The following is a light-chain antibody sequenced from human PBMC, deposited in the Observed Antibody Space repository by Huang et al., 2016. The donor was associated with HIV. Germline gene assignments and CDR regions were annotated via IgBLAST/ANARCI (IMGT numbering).Light chain of an antibody. CDR1: QNVNSNY. CDR3: HQYGRSPWT. CDR2: GAS. J-gene: IGKJ1*01. Sequence: EIVLTQSPGTLSLSPGDRATLSCRASQNVNSNYLAWYQQKPGQAPRRLIYGASTRATSIPERFSGSGSGTDFILTISRLEPEDLAVYYCHQYGRSPWTFGQGTKVEIK. V-gene: IGKV3-20*01.